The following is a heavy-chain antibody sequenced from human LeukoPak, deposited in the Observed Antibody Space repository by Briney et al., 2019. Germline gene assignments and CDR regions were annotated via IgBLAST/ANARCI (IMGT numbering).Heavy chain of an antibody. CDR2: INSDGSST. Sequence: GGSLRLSCAASGFTFSSYWMHWVRQAPGKGLVWVSRINSDGSSTSYADSVKGRFTISRDNAKNTLYLQMNSLRAEDMALYYCAKDLTGGSGPFDYWGQRTLVTVSS. CDR1: GFTFSSYW. J-gene: IGHJ4*02. V-gene: IGHV3-74*01. D-gene: IGHD3-10*01. CDR3: AKDLTGGSGPFDY.